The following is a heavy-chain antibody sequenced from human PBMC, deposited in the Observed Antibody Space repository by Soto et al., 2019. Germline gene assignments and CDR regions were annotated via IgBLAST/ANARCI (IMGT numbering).Heavy chain of an antibody. CDR3: ARGQVVAAQH. V-gene: IGHV4-59*08. CDR1: GGSISSYY. D-gene: IGHD2-15*01. J-gene: IGHJ4*02. Sequence: PSETLSLTCTVSGGSISSYYWSWIRQPPGKGLEWIGYTHYSGSTNYNPSLKSRVTISVDTSKNQFSLKLSSVTAADTAVYYCARGQVVAAQHLGQGTLVTVS. CDR2: THYSGST.